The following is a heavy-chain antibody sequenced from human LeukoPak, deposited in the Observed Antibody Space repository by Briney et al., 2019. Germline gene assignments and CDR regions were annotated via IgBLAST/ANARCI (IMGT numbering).Heavy chain of an antibody. Sequence: SQTLSLTCAISGDSVSSNNAAWNWIRQSPSRGLEWLGRTFYRSKWNNDYAESVKSRIIISPDTSKNQFSLQLNSVTPEDTAVYYCARGRLSFTDPYGSGSPFDPWGQGTLVTVSS. CDR2: TFYRSKWNN. CDR3: ARGRLSFTDPYGSGSPFDP. CDR1: GDSVSSNNAA. V-gene: IGHV6-1*01. D-gene: IGHD3-10*01. J-gene: IGHJ5*02.